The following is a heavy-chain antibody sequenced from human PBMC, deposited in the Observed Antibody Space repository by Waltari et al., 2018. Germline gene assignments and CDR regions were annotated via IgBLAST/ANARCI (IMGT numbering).Heavy chain of an antibody. D-gene: IGHD3-22*01. CDR1: GFTVISNY. Sequence: EVQLVESGGGLIQPGGSLRLSCAASGFTVISNYMTWVRQAPGKGLEWVSVIYSGGSTYYADSVKGRFTISRDNSKNTLYLQMNSLRAEDTAVYYCARGNEVISIFDYWGQGTLVTVSS. CDR3: ARGNEVISIFDY. CDR2: IYSGGST. J-gene: IGHJ4*02. V-gene: IGHV3-53*01.